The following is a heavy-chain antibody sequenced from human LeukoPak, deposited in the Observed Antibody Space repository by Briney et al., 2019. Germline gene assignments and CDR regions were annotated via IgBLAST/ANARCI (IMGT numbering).Heavy chain of an antibody. Sequence: GGSLRLSCAASGFAFADYAMNWVRQAPGKGLEWVSAISADGGRTYYTDSVKGRFTISRDTPKNTLYLKLNSLRAEDTAVYYCAREDVDTSFDYWGHGTLVTVSS. CDR1: GFAFADYA. CDR3: AREDVDTSFDY. CDR2: ISADGGRT. V-gene: IGHV3-23*01. D-gene: IGHD5-18*01. J-gene: IGHJ4*03.